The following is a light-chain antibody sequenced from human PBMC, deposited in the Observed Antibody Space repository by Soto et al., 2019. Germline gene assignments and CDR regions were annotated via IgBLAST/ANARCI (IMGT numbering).Light chain of an antibody. CDR2: DNN. CDR1: SSNIGNNY. J-gene: IGLJ3*02. CDR3: GTWDFSLSVWV. Sequence: QSVLTQPPSVSAAPGQKVTIYCSGSSSNIGNNYVSWYQQLPGTAPKLLIYDNNKRPSGIPDRFSGSKSGTSATLGITGLQTGDEADYYCGTWDFSLSVWVFGGGTKLTVL. V-gene: IGLV1-51*01.